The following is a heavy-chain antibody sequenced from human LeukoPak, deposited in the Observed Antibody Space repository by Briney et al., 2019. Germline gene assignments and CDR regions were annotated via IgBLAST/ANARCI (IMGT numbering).Heavy chain of an antibody. J-gene: IGHJ4*02. CDR2: SGSGGST. V-gene: IGHV3-23*01. D-gene: IGHD3-9*01. CDR3: AKEGRYFDPPGVFGY. Sequence: SGSGGSTYYADSVKGRFTISRDNSKNTLYLQMNSLRAEDTAVYYCAKEGRYFDPPGVFGYWGQGTLVTVSS.